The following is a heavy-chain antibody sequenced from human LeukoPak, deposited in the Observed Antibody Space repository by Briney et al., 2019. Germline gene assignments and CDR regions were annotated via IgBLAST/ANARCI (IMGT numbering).Heavy chain of an antibody. CDR2: ISAYNGNT. J-gene: IGHJ4*02. CDR3: ARGYGKHLAVADY. Sequence: XRQAPGQGLEWMGWISAYNGNTNYAQKLQGRVTMTTDTSTSTAYMELRSLRSDDTAVYYCARGYGKHLAVADYWGQGTLVTVSS. V-gene: IGHV1-18*01. D-gene: IGHD6-19*01.